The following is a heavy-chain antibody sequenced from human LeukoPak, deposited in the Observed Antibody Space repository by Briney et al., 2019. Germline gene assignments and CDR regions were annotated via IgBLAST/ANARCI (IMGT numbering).Heavy chain of an antibody. D-gene: IGHD3-9*01. CDR2: IIPILGIA. J-gene: IGHJ4*02. CDR3: ARASGYDILTGSPFDY. Sequence: ASVKVSCKASGGTFSSYAISWVRQAPGQGLEWMGRIIPILGIANYAQKFQGRVTITADKSTSTAYMELSSLRSEDTAVYYCARASGYDILTGSPFDYWGQGTLVTVSS. V-gene: IGHV1-69*04. CDR1: GGTFSSYA.